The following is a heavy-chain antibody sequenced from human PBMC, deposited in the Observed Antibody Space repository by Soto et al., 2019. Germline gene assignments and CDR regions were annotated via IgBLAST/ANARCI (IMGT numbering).Heavy chain of an antibody. V-gene: IGHV4-39*01. CDR1: GVSIKTNDYY. CDR3: AAFVVPASRNTGFDF. CDR2: IFYGGST. J-gene: IGHJ4*02. D-gene: IGHD2-15*01. Sequence: LSLTCIVSGVSIKTNDYYWGWVRQPPGKGLEWIGNIFYGGSTFYNPSLRTRLSISVDTSKNQFSLRLNSVTAADTAVYYCAAFVVPASRNTGFDFWGQGTLVTVSS.